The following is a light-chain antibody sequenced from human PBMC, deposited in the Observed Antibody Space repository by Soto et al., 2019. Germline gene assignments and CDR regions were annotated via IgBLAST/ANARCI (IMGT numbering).Light chain of an antibody. V-gene: IGKV3-20*01. Sequence: EIVMTQSPATLSVSPGERATLSCRASQSVFNNHIGWYQQKPGQAPRRLIFGASFRATGIPDRFSGSGSGTDFTLTTSRLEPEDFAVYYCQQYGSSPRTFGQGTKVDI. CDR2: GAS. J-gene: IGKJ1*01. CDR3: QQYGSSPRT. CDR1: QSVFNNH.